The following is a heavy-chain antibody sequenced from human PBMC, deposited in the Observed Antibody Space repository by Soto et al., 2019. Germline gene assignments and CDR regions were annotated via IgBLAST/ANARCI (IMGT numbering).Heavy chain of an antibody. Sequence: ASVKACCKDSRYTFTSSGSRSVRQAPEQGHERMGWISACNGNTTYAQTLQGIATMTSDTSTSTAYMELRSLRSDDTAVDYWARGYKVWRTVIVPGELDYGGHGTLVTVSS. V-gene: IGHV1-18*01. CDR2: ISACNGNT. CDR3: ARGYKVWRTVIVPGELDY. CDR1: RYTFTSSG. J-gene: IGHJ4*01. D-gene: IGHD1-20*01.